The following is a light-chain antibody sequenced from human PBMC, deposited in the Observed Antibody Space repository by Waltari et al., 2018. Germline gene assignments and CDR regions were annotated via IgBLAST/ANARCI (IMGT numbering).Light chain of an antibody. CDR2: WAS. Sequence: DIVLPQSPASLAVSLGERATINCKSSQSVLDTSNNKNFLSWYQQRPGQPPTLLVYWASIRQSGIPDRFTGSGSGTDFTLTISNFQAEDVAVYYCHQYSATPLTFGGGTKVEMK. J-gene: IGKJ4*01. CDR3: HQYSATPLT. V-gene: IGKV4-1*01. CDR1: QSVLDTSNNKNF.